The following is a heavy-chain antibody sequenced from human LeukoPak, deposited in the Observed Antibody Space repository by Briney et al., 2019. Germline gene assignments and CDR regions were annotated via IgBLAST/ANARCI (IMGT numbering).Heavy chain of an antibody. CDR2: IIPIFGTA. CDR1: GGTFISYA. J-gene: IGHJ4*02. CDR3: ARGVYRELLADY. V-gene: IGHV1-69*13. D-gene: IGHD2-21*02. Sequence: ASVKVSCKASGGTFISYAISWVRQAPGQGLEWMGGIIPIFGTANYAQKFQGRVTITADESTSTAYMELSSPRSEDTAVYYCARGVYRELLADYWGQGTLVTVSS.